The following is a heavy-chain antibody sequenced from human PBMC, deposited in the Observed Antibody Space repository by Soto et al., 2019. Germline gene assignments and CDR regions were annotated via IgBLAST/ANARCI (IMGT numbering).Heavy chain of an antibody. CDR2: ISSSSSTI. CDR1: GFTFSSYS. D-gene: IGHD3-3*01. J-gene: IGHJ5*02. Sequence: GGSLRLSCAASGFTFSSYSMNWVRQAPGKGLEWVSYISSSSSTIYYADSVKGRFTISRDNAKNSLYLQMNSLRDEDTAVYYCANVMILRFSEWSTLGDPLGQGTLVTVSS. V-gene: IGHV3-48*02. CDR3: ANVMILRFSEWSTLGDP.